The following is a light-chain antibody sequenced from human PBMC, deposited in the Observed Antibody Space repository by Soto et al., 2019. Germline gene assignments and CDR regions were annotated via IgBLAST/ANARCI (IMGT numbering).Light chain of an antibody. V-gene: IGLV1-36*01. CDR2: YDD. CDR3: AACDDSLNGVV. Sequence: QSVLTQPPSVSEAPRQRVTISCSGSSSNIGNNAVNWYQQLPGKAPKLLIYYDDLLPSGVSDRFSGSKSGTSASLAISGLQSEDEADYYRAACDDSLNGVVFGGGTKLTVL. J-gene: IGLJ2*01. CDR1: SSNIGNNA.